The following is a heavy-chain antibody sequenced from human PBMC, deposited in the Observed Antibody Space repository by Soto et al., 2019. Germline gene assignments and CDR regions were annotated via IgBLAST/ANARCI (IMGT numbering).Heavy chain of an antibody. Sequence: QLQLQESGPGLVKPSETLSLTCTVSGGSISSSSYYWGWIRQPPGKGLEWIGIIYYSGSTYYNPSLKSRVTISVDTSKNQFSLKLSSVSATGTAVYYCATSNWFDPWGQGTLVTVSS. V-gene: IGHV4-39*01. J-gene: IGHJ5*02. CDR3: ATSNWFDP. CDR1: GGSISSSSYY. CDR2: IYYSGST.